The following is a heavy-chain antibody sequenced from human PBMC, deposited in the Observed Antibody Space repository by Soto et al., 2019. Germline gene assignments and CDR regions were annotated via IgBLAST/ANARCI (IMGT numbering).Heavy chain of an antibody. V-gene: IGHV1-69*13. D-gene: IGHD3-22*01. Sequence: SVKVSCKASGGTFSSYAISWVRQAPGQGLEWMGGIIPIFGTANYAQKFQGRVTITADESTSTAYMELSSLRSEDTAVYYCARVKNTYYYDSSGYYPFDYWGQGTLVTVSS. CDR2: IIPIFGTA. CDR3: ARVKNTYYYDSSGYYPFDY. CDR1: GGTFSSYA. J-gene: IGHJ4*02.